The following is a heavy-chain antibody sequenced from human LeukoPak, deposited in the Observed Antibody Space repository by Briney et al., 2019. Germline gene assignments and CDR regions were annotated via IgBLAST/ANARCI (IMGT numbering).Heavy chain of an antibody. D-gene: IGHD1-26*01. CDR1: GYTFTSYG. J-gene: IGHJ4*02. CDR2: ISTYNGYT. CDR3: ARTPPPIIVGAHYFDH. Sequence: ASVKVSCKASGYTFTSYGINWVRQAPGQGLEWMGWISTYNGYTNYAQNLQGRVTMTTDTSASTVYLELRSLRSDDTAVYYCARTPPPIIVGAHYFDHWGQGTLVTVSS. V-gene: IGHV1-18*01.